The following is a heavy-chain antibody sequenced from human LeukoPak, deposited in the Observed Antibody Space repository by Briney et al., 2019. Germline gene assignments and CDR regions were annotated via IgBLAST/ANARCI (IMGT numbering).Heavy chain of an antibody. CDR1: GGTFSSYA. CDR3: ARGFPGNPLASGSYYNSYYY. CDR2: IIPIFGTA. Sequence: SVKVSCKASGGTFSSYAISWVRQAPGQGLEWMGGIIPIFGTANYAQKFQGRVTITADKSTSTAYMELSSLRSEDTAVYYCARGFPGNPLASGSYYNSYYYRGQGTLVTVSS. V-gene: IGHV1-69*06. J-gene: IGHJ4*02. D-gene: IGHD3-10*01.